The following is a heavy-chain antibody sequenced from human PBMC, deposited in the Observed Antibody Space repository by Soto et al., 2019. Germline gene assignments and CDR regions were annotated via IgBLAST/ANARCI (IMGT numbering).Heavy chain of an antibody. CDR1: AFTFNNYA. CDR3: AKSRYSDSSGDFYDY. V-gene: IGHV3-23*01. J-gene: IGHJ4*02. CDR2: IGGSGRTT. Sequence: LRLSCAASAFTFNNYAMSWVRQAPGKGLEWVSGIGGSGRTTYYADSVKGRFTISRDNSNNTLFLQMNSLRAEDTAVYYCAKSRYSDSSGDFYDYWSQGTLVTVSS. D-gene: IGHD3-22*01.